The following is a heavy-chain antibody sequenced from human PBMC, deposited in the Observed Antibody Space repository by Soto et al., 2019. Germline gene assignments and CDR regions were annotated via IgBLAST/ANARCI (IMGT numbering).Heavy chain of an antibody. CDR1: GFTFSNAW. CDR3: TTDLLEGRTVTTIWYFDL. Sequence: VQLVESGGGLVKPGGSLRLSCAASGFTFSNAWMNWVRQAPGKGLEWVGRIKSKTDGGTTDYAVPVKGRFTISRDDSKNTLYLQMNSLKTEDTAVYYCTTDLLEGRTVTTIWYFDLWGRGTLVTVSS. V-gene: IGHV3-15*07. CDR2: IKSKTDGGTT. D-gene: IGHD4-17*01. J-gene: IGHJ2*01.